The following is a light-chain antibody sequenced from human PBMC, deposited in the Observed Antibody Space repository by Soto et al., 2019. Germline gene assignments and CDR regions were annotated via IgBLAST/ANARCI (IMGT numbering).Light chain of an antibody. Sequence: IHITQSPSSLSASVGDRVTITCRASQAISNYLAWYQQKKGKVPKLLIYGASTLQSGVPSRFSGSGYGTDFNLAISSLQPEDVATYYCQKYNRAPWTFGPGTKVDIK. CDR2: GAS. J-gene: IGKJ1*01. CDR3: QKYNRAPWT. CDR1: QAISNY. V-gene: IGKV1-27*01.